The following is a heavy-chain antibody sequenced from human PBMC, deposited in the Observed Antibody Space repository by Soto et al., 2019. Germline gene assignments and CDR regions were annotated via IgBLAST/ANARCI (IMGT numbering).Heavy chain of an antibody. Sequence: SVTLSLTCAVPSGSNNSNNWWSWVRQPPGKGLEWIGEIYHSGSTNYNPSLKSRVTISVDKSKNQFSLKLSSVTAADTAVYYCARAEIAARDWFDPWGQGTLVTVSS. CDR2: IYHSGST. V-gene: IGHV4-4*02. CDR1: SGSNNSNNW. D-gene: IGHD6-6*01. J-gene: IGHJ5*02. CDR3: ARAEIAARDWFDP.